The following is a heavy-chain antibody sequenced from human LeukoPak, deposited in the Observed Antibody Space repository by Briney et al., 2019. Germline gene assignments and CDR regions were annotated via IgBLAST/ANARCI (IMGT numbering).Heavy chain of an antibody. CDR1: GGSISSSSYY. V-gene: IGHV4-61*02. Sequence: SETLSLTCTVSGGSISSSSYYWSWIRQPAGKGLEWIGRIYTSGSTNYNPSLKSRVTISVDTSKNQFSLKLSSVTAADTAVYYCARGQGYSYGYEWFDPWGQGTLVTVSS. J-gene: IGHJ5*02. CDR3: ARGQGYSYGYEWFDP. CDR2: IYTSGST. D-gene: IGHD5-18*01.